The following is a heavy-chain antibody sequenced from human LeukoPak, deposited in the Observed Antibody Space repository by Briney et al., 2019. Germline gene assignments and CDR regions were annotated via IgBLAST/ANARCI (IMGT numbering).Heavy chain of an antibody. D-gene: IGHD6-19*01. V-gene: IGHV1-46*01. J-gene: IGHJ4*02. CDR2: INPNGGST. CDR3: VRGSRSSGCDLRALGDYFDF. Sequence: ASVKVSCEASGYTLTSYYIHWVRQAPRQGLEWIGIINPNGGSTSYSQNFQGRVTMSRDMSTSTIYVELSSLRSEDTAVYYCVRGSRSSGCDLRALGDYFDFWGQGTLVTVSS. CDR1: GYTLTSYY.